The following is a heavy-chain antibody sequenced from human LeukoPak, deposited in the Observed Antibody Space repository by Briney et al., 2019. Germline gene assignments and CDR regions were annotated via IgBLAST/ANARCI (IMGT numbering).Heavy chain of an antibody. J-gene: IGHJ6*02. CDR2: INSDGSST. D-gene: IGHD2/OR15-2a*01. V-gene: IGHV3-74*01. Sequence: TGGSLRLSCAASGFTFSSYWMHWVRQAPGKGLVWVSRINSDGSSTSYADSVKGRITISRDNAKNTLYLQMNSLRAEDTAVYYCARGAYLLDSGMDVWGQGTTVTVSS. CDR1: GFTFSSYW. CDR3: ARGAYLLDSGMDV.